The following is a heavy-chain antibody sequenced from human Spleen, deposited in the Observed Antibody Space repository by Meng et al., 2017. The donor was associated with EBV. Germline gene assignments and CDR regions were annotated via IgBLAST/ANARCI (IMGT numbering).Heavy chain of an antibody. CDR2: ISAYDAKT. CDR1: GYTFTSYY. J-gene: IGHJ4*02. CDR3: ARERGSSWYRDY. Sequence: VHLVQTGAEGKKPGASVKVSCKASGYTFTSYYMHWVRQAPGQGLEWMGWISAYDAKTKYPQRLQGRVTMTTDTSTRTAYVELRSLRSDDTAVYYCARERGSSWYRDYWGQGTLVTVSS. D-gene: IGHD6-13*01. V-gene: IGHV1-18*04.